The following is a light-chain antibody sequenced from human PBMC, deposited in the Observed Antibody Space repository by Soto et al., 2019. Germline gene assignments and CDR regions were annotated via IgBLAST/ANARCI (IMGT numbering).Light chain of an antibody. J-gene: IGLJ2*01. CDR3: QVWDSSRDHPVV. V-gene: IGLV3-21*04. Sequence: SYELTQPPSVSVAPGKTARITCGGNNIGSKSVHWYQQKPGQAPVLVIYYDSDRPSGIPERFSGSNSGTTATLTISRVEAGDEADYYCQVWDSSRDHPVVFGGGTKLTVL. CDR2: YDS. CDR1: NIGSKS.